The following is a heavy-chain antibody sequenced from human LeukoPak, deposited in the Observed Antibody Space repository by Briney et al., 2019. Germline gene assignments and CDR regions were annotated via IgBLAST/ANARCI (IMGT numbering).Heavy chain of an antibody. CDR1: GFLFSNYW. Sequence: PGGSLRLSCVASGFLFSNYWMGWVRQAPGKGLEWVASINLDGRDKKYVDSVKGRFTLSRDSATNSLYLQMNSLGVEDTAVYYCAREMLAAVAAQSWGQGTLVTVSS. J-gene: IGHJ5*02. D-gene: IGHD6-19*01. CDR2: INLDGRDK. V-gene: IGHV3-7*01. CDR3: AREMLAAVAAQS.